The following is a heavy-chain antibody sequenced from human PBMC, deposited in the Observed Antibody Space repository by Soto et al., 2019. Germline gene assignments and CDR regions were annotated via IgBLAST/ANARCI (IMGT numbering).Heavy chain of an antibody. CDR1: GFSVSSNY. J-gene: IGHJ4*02. D-gene: IGHD4-17*01. Sequence: EVQLVESGGGLIQPGGSLRLSCAASGFSVSSNYMSWVRQAPGKGLEWVSVGYSGGATYYADSVKGRFTISRDNSKNTLYLQMNSLRVEDTAVYYCARGLGNGDYGDPGDYWGQGTLVTVSS. CDR3: ARGLGNGDYGDPGDY. CDR2: GYSGGAT. V-gene: IGHV3-53*01.